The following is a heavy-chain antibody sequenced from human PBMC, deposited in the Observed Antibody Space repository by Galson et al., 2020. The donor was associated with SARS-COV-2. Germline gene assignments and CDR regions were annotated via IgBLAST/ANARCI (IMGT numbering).Heavy chain of an antibody. V-gene: IGHV4-31*03. D-gene: IGHD3-10*01. CDR2: IYYSGST. J-gene: IGHJ6*02. Sequence: ASETLSLTCTVSGGSISSGGYYWSWIRQHPGKGLEWIGYIYYSGSTYYNPSLKSRVTISVDTSKNQFSLKLSSVTAADTAVYYCASESWFGDGRAYRNYYGMDVGSQGTTVTVSS. CDR3: ASESWFGDGRAYRNYYGMDV. CDR1: GGSISSGGYY.